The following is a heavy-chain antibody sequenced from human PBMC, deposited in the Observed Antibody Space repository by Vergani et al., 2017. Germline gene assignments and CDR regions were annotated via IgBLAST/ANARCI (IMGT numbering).Heavy chain of an antibody. CDR2: ISWNSGAV. CDR1: EFTFSNYA. D-gene: IGHD5-12*01. Sequence: EVQLLESGGGLVQPGGSLRLTCAASEFTFSNYAMNWVRQAPGKGLEWVSGISWNSGAVDYADSVRGRFTISRDNAKNSLFLEMNSLRFEDTAVYFCTKGSVYYHDSAGHGYDPYTGFDLWGQGTLVTVSS. J-gene: IGHJ3*01. V-gene: IGHV3-9*01. CDR3: TKGSVYYHDSAGHGYDPYTGFDL.